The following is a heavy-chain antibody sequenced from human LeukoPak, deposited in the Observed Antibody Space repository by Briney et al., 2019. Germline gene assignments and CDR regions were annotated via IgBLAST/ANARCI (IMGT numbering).Heavy chain of an antibody. D-gene: IGHD3-22*01. CDR1: GFTFSSYS. CDR2: ISSSSSYI. V-gene: IGHV3-21*01. Sequence: GGSLRPSCAASGFTFSSYSMNWVRQAPGKGLEWVSSISSSSSYIYYADSVKGRFTISRDNAKNSLYLQMNSLRAEDTAVYYCARDSPITMIVVVIDYWGQGTLVTVSS. J-gene: IGHJ4*02. CDR3: ARDSPITMIVVVIDY.